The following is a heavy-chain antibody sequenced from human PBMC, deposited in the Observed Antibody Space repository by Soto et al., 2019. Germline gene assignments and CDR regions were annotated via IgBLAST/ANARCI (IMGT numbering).Heavy chain of an antibody. V-gene: IGHV3-74*01. CDR2: INSDGSST. Sequence: PGGSLRLSCAASGFTFSSYWMHWVRQAPGKGLVWVSRINSDGSSTSYADSVKGRFTISRDNAKNTLYLQMNSLRAEDTAVYYCARGHRSSGYYSEYYFDYWGQGTLVTVSS. D-gene: IGHD3-22*01. CDR1: GFTFSSYW. J-gene: IGHJ4*02. CDR3: ARGHRSSGYYSEYYFDY.